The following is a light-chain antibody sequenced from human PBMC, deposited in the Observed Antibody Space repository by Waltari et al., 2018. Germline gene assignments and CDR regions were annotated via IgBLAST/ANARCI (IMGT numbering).Light chain of an antibody. CDR2: VNSDGSH. CDR3: QTGGHGTWV. J-gene: IGLJ3*02. V-gene: IGLV4-69*01. Sequence: QLVLTQSHSASASLGASVRLTCTLSSGHSSNVLAWHQQQPKKGPRYLMMVNSDGSHSKGDDIPDRFSGSSSGAERYLTISSLQSEDEADYYCQTGGHGTWVFGGGTKLTVL. CDR1: SGHSSNV.